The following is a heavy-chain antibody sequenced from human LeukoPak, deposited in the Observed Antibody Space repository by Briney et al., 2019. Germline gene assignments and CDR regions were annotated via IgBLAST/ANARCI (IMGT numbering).Heavy chain of an antibody. CDR3: ARVGLVGSHGYYFDY. J-gene: IGHJ4*02. V-gene: IGHV3-30*03. CDR1: GFTFSSYG. D-gene: IGHD1-26*01. Sequence: GRSLRLSCAASGFTFSSYGMHWVRQAPGKGLEWVAVISYDGSNKYYADSVKGRFTISRDNAKNSLYLQMNSLRAEDTAVYYCARVGLVGSHGYYFDYWGQGTLVTVSS. CDR2: ISYDGSNK.